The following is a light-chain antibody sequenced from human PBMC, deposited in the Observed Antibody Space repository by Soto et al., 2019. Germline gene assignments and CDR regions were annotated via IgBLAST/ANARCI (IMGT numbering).Light chain of an antibody. CDR3: MQRKECPWT. CDR1: QSLLDSDHGNTY. J-gene: IGKJ1*01. CDR2: TIS. V-gene: IGKV2-40*01. Sequence: DLVMTQTPLSLPVTPGEPASISCRSSQSLLDSDHGNTYLYWYLQKPGQSPQLLIYTISYRASGVPGRFSGTGSRTDCTLKISGVEAEDVGVYYCMQRKECPWTFGQGTKV.